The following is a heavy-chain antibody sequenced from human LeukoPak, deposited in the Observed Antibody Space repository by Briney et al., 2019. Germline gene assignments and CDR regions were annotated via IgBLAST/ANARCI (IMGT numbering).Heavy chain of an antibody. Sequence: SVKVSCKASGGTFSSYAVNWVRQAPGQGLEWMGRIIPILETTNYTQKLQDRVTVTADKSAVIVYMELSSLRPADTAVYYCARARGPRGYNWNDAVFDYWGQGTLVTVSS. D-gene: IGHD1-20*01. V-gene: IGHV1-69*04. CDR1: GGTFSSYA. CDR3: ARARGPRGYNWNDAVFDY. J-gene: IGHJ4*02. CDR2: IIPILETT.